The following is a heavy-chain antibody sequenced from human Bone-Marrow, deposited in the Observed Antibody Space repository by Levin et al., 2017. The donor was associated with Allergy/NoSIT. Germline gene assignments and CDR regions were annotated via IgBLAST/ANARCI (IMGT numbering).Heavy chain of an antibody. CDR3: GRGYAAVDY. CDR2: TYYRSKWYN. D-gene: IGHD6-13*01. Sequence: SCAISGDSVSGHNAAWIWIRQSPSRGLEWLGRTYYRSKWYNDYAVFVKSRITINPDTSKNQFSLQLNSVTPEDTAVYYCGRGYAAVDYWGQGTLVTVSS. V-gene: IGHV6-1*01. J-gene: IGHJ4*02. CDR1: GDSVSGHNAA.